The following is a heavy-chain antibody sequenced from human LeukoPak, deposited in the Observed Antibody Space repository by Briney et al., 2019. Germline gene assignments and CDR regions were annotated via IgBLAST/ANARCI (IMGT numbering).Heavy chain of an antibody. CDR3: ASCEIYGSGSSV. J-gene: IGHJ6*04. Sequence: SVKVSCKASGGTFSSYAISWVRQAPGQGLEWMGGIIPIFGTANYAQKFQGRVTITADESTSTAYMELSSLRSEDTAVYYCASCEIYGSGSSVWGKGTTVTVSP. CDR1: GGTFSSYA. D-gene: IGHD3-10*01. CDR2: IIPIFGTA. V-gene: IGHV1-69*01.